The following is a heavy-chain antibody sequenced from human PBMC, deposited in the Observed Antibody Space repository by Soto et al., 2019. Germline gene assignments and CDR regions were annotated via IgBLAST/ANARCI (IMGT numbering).Heavy chain of an antibody. CDR2: IIPIFGTA. Sequence: GASVKVSCNXSGGTFSSYAISWVRQAPGQGLEWMGGIIPIFGTANYAQKFQGRVTITADESTSTAYMELSSLRSEDTAVYYCPSMLSGWYGNYYYGMDVWGQGTTVPVSS. CDR1: GGTFSSYA. V-gene: IGHV1-69*13. J-gene: IGHJ6*02. D-gene: IGHD6-19*01. CDR3: PSMLSGWYGNYYYGMDV.